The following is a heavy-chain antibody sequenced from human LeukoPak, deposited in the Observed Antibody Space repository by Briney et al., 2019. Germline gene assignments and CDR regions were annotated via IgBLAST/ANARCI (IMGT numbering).Heavy chain of an antibody. J-gene: IGHJ6*02. CDR3: ARYVRYFYILTGSRGYYYGMDV. D-gene: IGHD3-9*01. V-gene: IGHV4-59*01. CDR1: GGSISSYY. Sequence: PSETLSLTCTVSGGSISSYYWSWIRQPPGKGLEWIGYIYYSGSTNYNPSLKSRVTISVDTSKNQFSLKLSPVTAADTAVYYCARYVRYFYILTGSRGYYYGMDVWGQGTTVTVSS. CDR2: IYYSGST.